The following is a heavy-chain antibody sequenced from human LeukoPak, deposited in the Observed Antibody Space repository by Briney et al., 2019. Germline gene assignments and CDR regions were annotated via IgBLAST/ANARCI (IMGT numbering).Heavy chain of an antibody. CDR2: INHSGST. D-gene: IGHD2-21*01. CDR3: ARARVRSIYYYCYYYMDV. J-gene: IGHJ6*03. V-gene: IGHV4-34*01. Sequence: SETLSLTCAVYGGSFSGYYWSWIRQPPGKGLEWIGEINHSGSTNYNPSLKSRVTISVDTSKNQFSLKLSSVTAADTAVYYCARARVRSIYYYCYYYMDVWGRGTTVTVSS. CDR1: GGSFSGYY.